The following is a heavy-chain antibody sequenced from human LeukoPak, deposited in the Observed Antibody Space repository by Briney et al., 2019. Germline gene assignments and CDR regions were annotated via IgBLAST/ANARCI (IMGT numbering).Heavy chain of an antibody. V-gene: IGHV3-23*01. D-gene: IGHD6-13*01. CDR3: AKADGIAAAGPPKYYFDY. Sequence: GGSLRLSCAASGFTFSSYAMSWVRQAPGKGLEWVSAISGSGGSTYYADSVKGRFTISRDNSKNTLYLQMNSLRAEDTAVYYCAKADGIAAAGPPKYYFDYWGQGTLVTVSS. J-gene: IGHJ4*02. CDR2: ISGSGGST. CDR1: GFTFSSYA.